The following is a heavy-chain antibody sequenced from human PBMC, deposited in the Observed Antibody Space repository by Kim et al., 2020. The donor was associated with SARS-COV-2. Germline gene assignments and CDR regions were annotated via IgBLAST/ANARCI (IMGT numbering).Heavy chain of an antibody. J-gene: IGHJ6*02. Sequence: AASGKGRFPISRDNSKNALYRKMNSLRAEDTAVYYCAKDFGISYYYYGMDVWGQGTTVTVSS. D-gene: IGHD3-3*01. CDR3: AKDFGISYYYYGMDV. V-gene: IGHV3-33*06.